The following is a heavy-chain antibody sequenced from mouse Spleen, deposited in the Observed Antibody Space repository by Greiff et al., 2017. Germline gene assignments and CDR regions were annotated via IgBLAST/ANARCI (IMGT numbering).Heavy chain of an antibody. CDR3: VRDGSWFAY. CDR2: IRNKANGYTT. J-gene: IGHJ3*01. CDR1: GFTFTDYY. Sequence: EVQVVESGGGLVQPGGSLRLSCATSGFTFTDYYMSWVRQPPGKALEWLGFIRNKANGYTTEYSASVKGRFTISRDNSQSILYLQMNTLRAEDSATYYCVRDGSWFAYWGQGTLVTVSA. V-gene: IGHV7-3*02.